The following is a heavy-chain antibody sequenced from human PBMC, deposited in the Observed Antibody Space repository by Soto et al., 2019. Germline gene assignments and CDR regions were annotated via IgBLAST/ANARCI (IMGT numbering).Heavy chain of an antibody. V-gene: IGHV3-23*01. CDR2: ISDGGHFT. J-gene: IGHJ4*02. Sequence: LLESGGGLARPGGSLRLSCAASEGTFKLFGMAWVRQAPGKGLEWVSRISDGGHFTYYADSVKGRFTISRNNSQNMLYLEMNNLRVDDTALYYCARDVLDITIDYYFDSWGQGSLVTVSS. D-gene: IGHD3-10*01. CDR3: ARDVLDITIDYYFDS. CDR1: EGTFKLFG.